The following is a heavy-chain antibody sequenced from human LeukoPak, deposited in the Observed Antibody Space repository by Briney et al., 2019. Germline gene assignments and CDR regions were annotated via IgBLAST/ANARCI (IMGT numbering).Heavy chain of an antibody. CDR2: LTGSGASA. CDR3: AKVSSPYHYDSGGRNYYFDY. J-gene: IGHJ4*02. D-gene: IGHD3-22*01. CDR1: GFTFSSYA. Sequence: EGSLRLSCAASGFTFSSYAMSWVRQAPGKGLEWVSGLTGSGASAYYADSVKGRFTISRDNSKNTLYLQLNSLRAEDTAVYYCAKVSSPYHYDSGGRNYYFDYWGQGTLVTVSS. V-gene: IGHV3-23*01.